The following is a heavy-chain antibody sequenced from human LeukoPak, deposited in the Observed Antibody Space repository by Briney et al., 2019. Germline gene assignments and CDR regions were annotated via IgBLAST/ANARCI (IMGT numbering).Heavy chain of an antibody. J-gene: IGHJ4*02. D-gene: IGHD6-19*01. CDR2: IYYGGST. CDR3: ARGSSAVAGDY. Sequence: SQTLSLTCTVSGGSISSGDYYWSWIRQPPGKGLEWIGYIYYGGSTYYNPSLKSRVTISVDTSKNQFSLKLSSVTAADTAVYYCARGSSAVAGDYWGQGTLVTVSS. V-gene: IGHV4-30-4*01. CDR1: GGSISSGDYY.